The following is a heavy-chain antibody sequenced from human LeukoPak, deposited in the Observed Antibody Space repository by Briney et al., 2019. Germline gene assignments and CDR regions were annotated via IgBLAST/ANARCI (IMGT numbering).Heavy chain of an antibody. D-gene: IGHD1-26*01. J-gene: IGHJ3*02. CDR2: ISYDGSNK. CDR1: GFTFSSYA. Sequence: GRSLRLSCAASGFTFSSYAMHWVRQAPGKGLEWVAVISYDGSNKYYADSVKGRFTISRDNSKNTLYLQMNSLRAEDTAVYYCARYGSYFAFDIWGQGTMVTVSS. CDR3: ARYGSYFAFDI. V-gene: IGHV3-30-3*01.